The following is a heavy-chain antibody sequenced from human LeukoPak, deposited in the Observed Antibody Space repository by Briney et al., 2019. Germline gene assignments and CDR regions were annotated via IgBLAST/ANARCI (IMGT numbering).Heavy chain of an antibody. D-gene: IGHD3-22*01. V-gene: IGHV1-46*01. J-gene: IGHJ3*01. CDR2: IDSSGGST. CDR1: GYTVTTNY. Sequence: ASVKVSXKTSGYTVTTNYIHWMRQAPGQGLEWIGIIDSSGGSTSYAQKFQGRVVMTRDTSTSTVYMDLSSLTSEDTAVYYCARTMYYYDSANAFHVWGLGTMVTVSS. CDR3: ARTMYYYDSANAFHV.